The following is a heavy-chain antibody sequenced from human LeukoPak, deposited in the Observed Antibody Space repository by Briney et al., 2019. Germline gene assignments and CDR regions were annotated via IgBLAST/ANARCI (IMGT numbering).Heavy chain of an antibody. D-gene: IGHD3-3*01. V-gene: IGHV4-4*07. CDR2: IYTSETT. Sequence: PSETLSLTCTVSGGSISTYFWSWIRQPAGKGLEWIGRIYTSETTNYNPSLKSRVSMSVDTSKNQFSLKLSSVTAADTAVYYCARGALDYDFWSGYYPDWGQGTLVTVSS. CDR1: GGSISTYF. CDR3: ARGALDYDFWSGYYPD. J-gene: IGHJ4*02.